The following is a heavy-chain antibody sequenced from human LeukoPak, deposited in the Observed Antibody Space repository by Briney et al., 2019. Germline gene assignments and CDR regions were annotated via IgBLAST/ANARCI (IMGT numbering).Heavy chain of an antibody. CDR1: GYSISSGYY. D-gene: IGHD3-10*01. Sequence: PSETLSLTCAVSGYSISSGYYWGWIRQPPGKGLEWIGSTYHSGSTYYNPSLKSRVTISVDTSKNQFSLKLSSVTAADTAVYYCASTMVRAAFDIWGQGTMVTVSS. J-gene: IGHJ3*02. V-gene: IGHV4-38-2*01. CDR3: ASTMVRAAFDI. CDR2: TYHSGST.